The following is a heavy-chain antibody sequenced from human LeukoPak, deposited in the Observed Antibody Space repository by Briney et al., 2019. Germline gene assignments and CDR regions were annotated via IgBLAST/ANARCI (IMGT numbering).Heavy chain of an antibody. V-gene: IGHV4-39*02. CDR2: IYYSGGT. Sequence: SETLSLTCTVSGGSISSSSYYWGWIRQPPGKGLEWIGTIYYSGGTYYNPSLKSRVTISVDTSKNHFSLKLSSVTAADTAVYYCTRDSGSWTVDYWGQGTLVTVSP. D-gene: IGHD1-26*01. CDR3: TRDSGSWTVDY. CDR1: GGSISSSSYY. J-gene: IGHJ4*02.